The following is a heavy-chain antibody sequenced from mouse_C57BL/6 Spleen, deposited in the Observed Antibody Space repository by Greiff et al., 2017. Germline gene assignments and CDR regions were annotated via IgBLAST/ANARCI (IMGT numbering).Heavy chain of an antibody. CDR3: ARPIYYYGSSYGYFYV. Sequence: QVTLKVCGPGILQPSQTLSLTCSFSGFSLSTFGMGVGWIRQPSGKGLEWLAHIWWDDDKYYNPALKSRLTISKDTSKNQVFLKIANVDTADTATYYCARPIYYYGSSYGYFYVWGTGTTVTVSS. CDR1: GFSLSTFGMG. D-gene: IGHD1-1*01. CDR2: IWWDDDK. J-gene: IGHJ1*03. V-gene: IGHV8-8*01.